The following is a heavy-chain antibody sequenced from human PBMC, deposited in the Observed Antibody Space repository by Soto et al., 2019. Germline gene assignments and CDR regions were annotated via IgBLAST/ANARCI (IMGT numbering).Heavy chain of an antibody. Sequence: EVQLVESGGGLVQPGGSLRLSCEASGFIFKSYSFNWVRQAPGKGWEWGSYISTSSSIIDYADSVKGRFTISRDNAKNSLYLQMNSLRAEDTAVYYCATIAVSVAYWGQGTLVTVSS. CDR2: ISTSSSII. D-gene: IGHD2-8*01. CDR3: ATIAVSVAY. CDR1: GFIFKSYS. J-gene: IGHJ4*02. V-gene: IGHV3-48*01.